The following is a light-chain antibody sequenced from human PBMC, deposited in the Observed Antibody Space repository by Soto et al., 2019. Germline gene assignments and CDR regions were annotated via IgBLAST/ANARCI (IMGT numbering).Light chain of an antibody. J-gene: IGKJ1*01. CDR3: QQYNSYWT. CDR1: QSISSW. Sequence: DIQMTQSPSTLSASVGDRVTVTCRASQSISSWLAWYQQKPGQAPKLLIYDASALESGVPSRFSGSGSGTEFTLTISNLQPDDFASYYCQQYNSYWTFGQGTKVDIK. V-gene: IGKV1-5*01. CDR2: DAS.